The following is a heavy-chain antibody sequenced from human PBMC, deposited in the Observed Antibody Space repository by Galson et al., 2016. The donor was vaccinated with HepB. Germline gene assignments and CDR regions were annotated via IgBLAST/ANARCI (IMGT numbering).Heavy chain of an antibody. J-gene: IGHJ4*02. CDR1: GYTFTSYG. CDR2: ISAGNGNT. Sequence: SVKVSCKASGYTFTSYGITWVRQAPGQSLEWMGWISAGNGNTKYSHNFQGRVTITRDTSATIAYMELSSLRSEDTAVYYCARVNRWGGLVDALWYWGQGTLVTVSS. V-gene: IGHV1-3*01. CDR3: ARVNRWGGLVDALWY. D-gene: IGHD2-8*01.